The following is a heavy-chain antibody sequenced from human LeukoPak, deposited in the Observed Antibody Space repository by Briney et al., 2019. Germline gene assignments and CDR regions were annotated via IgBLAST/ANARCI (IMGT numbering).Heavy chain of an antibody. CDR1: GGSISSSDYY. Sequence: SETLSLTCTVSGGSISSSDYYWGWIRQPPGKGLEWIGTIYCSGTTFYNSSLKSRVTISVDTSKNQFSLKLSSVTPEDTAVYYCARDRREGNNYYYGMDVWGQGTTVTVSS. J-gene: IGHJ6*02. D-gene: IGHD5-24*01. CDR2: IYCSGTT. V-gene: IGHV4-39*02. CDR3: ARDRREGNNYYYGMDV.